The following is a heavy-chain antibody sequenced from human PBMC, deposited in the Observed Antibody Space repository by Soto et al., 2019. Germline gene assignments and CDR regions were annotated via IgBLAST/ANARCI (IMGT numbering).Heavy chain of an antibody. D-gene: IGHD3-16*02. V-gene: IGHV4-34*01. CDR2: INHSGST. CDR1: GGSFSGYY. CDR3: ARAFRGYDYVWGSYRGGHNWFDP. Sequence: QVQLQQWGAGLLKPSETLSLTCAVYGGSFSGYYWSWIRQPPGKGLEWIGEINHSGSTNYNPSLKSRFPIAVDTAKYQFSLKLSSVSAADTAVYYCARAFRGYDYVWGSYRGGHNWFDPWGQGTLVTVSS. J-gene: IGHJ5*02.